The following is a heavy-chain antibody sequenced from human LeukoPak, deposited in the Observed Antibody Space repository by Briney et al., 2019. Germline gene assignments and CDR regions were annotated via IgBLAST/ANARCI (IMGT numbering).Heavy chain of an antibody. CDR1: GFTLGNFW. Sequence: GGSLRLSCAASGFTLGNFWMTWVRQAPGKGLEWVANIKHDGTETKYVDSVKGRFTISRDNAKNSLYLQMNSLRAEDTAVYFCARGRYSSGWYHDFWGQGALVTVSS. D-gene: IGHD6-19*01. V-gene: IGHV3-7*04. CDR2: IKHDGTET. CDR3: ARGRYSSGWYHDF. J-gene: IGHJ4*02.